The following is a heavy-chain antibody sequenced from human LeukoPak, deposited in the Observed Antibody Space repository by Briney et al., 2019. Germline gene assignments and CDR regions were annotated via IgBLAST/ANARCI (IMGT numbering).Heavy chain of an antibody. CDR1: GFTFSSHA. CDR3: PQNSPINDWDWYFDL. V-gene: IGHV3-23*01. CDR2: ISGSGGST. Sequence: GGSLRLSCAASGFTFSSHAMTWVRQAPGKGLEWVSTISGSGGSTYYADSVKGRFTISRDNSRSTLYLQIHSLRADDTAVYYCPQNSPINDWDWYFDLWGRGTLVTVSS. D-gene: IGHD3-9*01. J-gene: IGHJ2*01.